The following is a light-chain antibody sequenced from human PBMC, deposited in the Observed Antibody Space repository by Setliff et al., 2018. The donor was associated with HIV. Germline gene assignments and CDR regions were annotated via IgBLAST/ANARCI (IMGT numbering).Light chain of an antibody. CDR1: SSDVGDYNY. J-gene: IGLJ1*01. CDR3: SSYTSRTPLYV. Sequence: QSVLTQPASVSGSPGQSITIPCTGTSSDVGDYNYVSWYQQHPGKAPKLMISDVSNRPSGVSNRFSGSKSGNTASLTISGLQAEDEADYYCSSYTSRTPLYVFGTGTKVTV. V-gene: IGLV2-14*03. CDR2: DVS.